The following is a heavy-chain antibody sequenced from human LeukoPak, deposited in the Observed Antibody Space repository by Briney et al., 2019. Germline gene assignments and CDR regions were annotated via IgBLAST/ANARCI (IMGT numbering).Heavy chain of an antibody. J-gene: IGHJ6*03. V-gene: IGHV3-53*01. CDR2: IYTDGRT. Sequence: GGSLRLSCAASGFTVSINYMSWVRQAPGKGLESVSVIYTDGRTHYADSVKGRFSISRDNSKNTLYLQMNSLRAEDTAVYYCARVERGAARPSYFYYYMDVWGKGTTVTVSS. CDR3: ARVERGAARPSYFYYYMDV. D-gene: IGHD6-6*01. CDR1: GFTVSINY.